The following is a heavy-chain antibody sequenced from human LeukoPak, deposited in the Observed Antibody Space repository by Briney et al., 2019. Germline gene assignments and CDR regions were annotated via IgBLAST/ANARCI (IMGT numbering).Heavy chain of an antibody. V-gene: IGHV1-46*01. CDR2: INPSGGST. CDR3: ARGGLTGTDY. CDR1: VYTFTSYY. J-gene: IGHJ4*02. D-gene: IGHD1-20*01. Sequence: GTSVNVSCTASVYTFTSYYMHWVRQAPGQGLEWMGIINPSGGSTSYAQKFQGRGTMTRDTSTSTVYMELSSLRSEDTAVYYCARGGLTGTDYWGQGTLVTVSS.